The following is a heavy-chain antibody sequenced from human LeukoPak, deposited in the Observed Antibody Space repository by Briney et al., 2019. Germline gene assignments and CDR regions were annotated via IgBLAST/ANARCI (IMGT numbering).Heavy chain of an antibody. D-gene: IGHD3-3*02. CDR2: IKQDGNEK. CDR1: GFTFSGYW. V-gene: IGHV3-7*01. J-gene: IGHJ4*02. Sequence: PGGSLRLSCAASGFTFSGYWMTWVRQAPGKGLEWVASIKQDGNEKYYVDSVKGRFTISRDNARNSLYLQMSSLRADDTAVYYCARDGAFRIYDYWGQGTLVTVSS. CDR3: ARDGAFRIYDY.